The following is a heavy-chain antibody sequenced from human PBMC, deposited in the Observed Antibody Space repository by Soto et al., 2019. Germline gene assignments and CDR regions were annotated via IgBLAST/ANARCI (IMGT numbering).Heavy chain of an antibody. CDR2: ISFDGNNK. V-gene: IGHV3-33*01. CDR3: ARGIITSAYCGGDCYWALGY. Sequence: QVQLVESGGGVVQPGRSLRLSCAASEFTFSSYGMHWVRQAPGKGLEWVAVISFDGNNKYYADPVKGRFTISRDNSKSTVYLQMDSLRAEDTAVYYCARGIITSAYCGGDCYWALGYWGQGTVVTVSS. D-gene: IGHD2-21*02. CDR1: EFTFSSYG. J-gene: IGHJ4*02.